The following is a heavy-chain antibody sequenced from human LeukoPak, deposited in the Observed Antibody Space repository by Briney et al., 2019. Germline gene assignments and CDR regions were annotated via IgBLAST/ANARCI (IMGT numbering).Heavy chain of an antibody. CDR1: GFTFSSYA. CDR2: ISYDGSNK. Sequence: GGSLRLSCAASGFTFSSYAMHWVRQAPGKGLEWVAVISYDGSNKYYADSVKGRFTISRDNSKNTLYLQMNGLRAEDTAVYYCARDGARWIQLWLGGDAFDIWGQGTMVTVFS. D-gene: IGHD5-18*01. CDR3: ARDGARWIQLWLGGDAFDI. J-gene: IGHJ3*02. V-gene: IGHV3-30*04.